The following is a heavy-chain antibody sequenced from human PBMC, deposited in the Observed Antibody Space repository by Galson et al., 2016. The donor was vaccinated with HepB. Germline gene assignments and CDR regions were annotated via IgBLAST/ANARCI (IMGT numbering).Heavy chain of an antibody. CDR2: INSNGGRT. CDR1: GFTFSSYS. V-gene: IGHV3-64D*06. D-gene: IGHD2-2*01. CDR3: VKEGYQELSDGAFDI. J-gene: IGHJ3*02. Sequence: SLRLSCAASGFTFSSYSMHWVRQAPGTGLEYVSGINSNGGRTYYTDPVKGRFTLSRDNSKNTVYLQMSSLRIEDTAVYFCVKEGYQELSDGAFDIWGQGTMVTVSS.